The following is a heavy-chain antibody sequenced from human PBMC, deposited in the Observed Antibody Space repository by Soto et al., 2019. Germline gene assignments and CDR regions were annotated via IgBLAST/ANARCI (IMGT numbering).Heavy chain of an antibody. Sequence: SETLSLTCTVSGGSISSSSYYWGWLRQPPGKGLEWIGYIYYSGSTNYNPSLKSRVTISVDTSKNQFSLKLSSVTAADTAVYYCARPYCSGGSCYEIDYWGQGTLVTVSS. CDR2: IYYSGST. CDR1: GGSISSSSYY. J-gene: IGHJ4*02. D-gene: IGHD2-15*01. CDR3: ARPYCSGGSCYEIDY. V-gene: IGHV4-61*05.